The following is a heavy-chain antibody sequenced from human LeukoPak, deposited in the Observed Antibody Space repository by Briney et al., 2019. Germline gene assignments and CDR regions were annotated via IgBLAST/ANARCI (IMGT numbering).Heavy chain of an antibody. CDR2: ITSGGGSK. V-gene: IGHV3-48*04. CDR3: ARVRPGSSGSYYRTS. D-gene: IGHD3-22*01. Sequence: GGSLRLSCAASGFTFSTYAMSWVRQAPGKGLEWVSYITSGGGSKYYADSVKGRFSISRDDSKNSVFLQMNSLRVEDTAVYYCARVRPGSSGSYYRTSWGQGTLVTVSS. J-gene: IGHJ4*02. CDR1: GFTFSTYA.